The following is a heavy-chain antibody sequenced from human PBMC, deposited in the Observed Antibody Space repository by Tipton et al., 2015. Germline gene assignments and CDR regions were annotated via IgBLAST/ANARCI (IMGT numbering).Heavy chain of an antibody. J-gene: IGHJ4*02. CDR3: ARGSFDWLLQTSSDV. D-gene: IGHD3-9*01. CDR1: GDTVSSTSAA. Sequence: GLVKPSQTLSLTCAISGDTVSSTSAAWTWIRQSPSRGLEWLGRTYYRSKWYNDYAVSVKSRITINPDSSKNQFSLHLKSVTPDDTAVYYCARGSFDWLLQTSSDVWGQGILVTVSS. CDR2: TYYRSKWYN. V-gene: IGHV6-1*01.